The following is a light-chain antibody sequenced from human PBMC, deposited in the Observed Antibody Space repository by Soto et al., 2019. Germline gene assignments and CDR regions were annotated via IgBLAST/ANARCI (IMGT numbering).Light chain of an antibody. CDR3: QQSYSAPLT. CDR1: QRISSY. Sequence: DIQMTQSPSSLSASVGDRVIITCRASQRISSYLNWYQQTPGKAPRLLIYAASSLQSGVPSRFSGSGSGTDFTLTINTLQPEDFATYFCQQSYSAPLTFGGGTKV. V-gene: IGKV1-39*01. CDR2: AAS. J-gene: IGKJ4*01.